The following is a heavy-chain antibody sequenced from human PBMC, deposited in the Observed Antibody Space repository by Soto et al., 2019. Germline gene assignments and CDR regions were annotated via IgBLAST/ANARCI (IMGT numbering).Heavy chain of an antibody. J-gene: IGHJ6*02. CDR1: GYTFTSYG. Sequence: ASVKVSCKASGYTFTSYGISWVRQAPGQGLEWMGWISTYNGNTNYAQKLQGRVTMTTDTSTSTAYMKLRSLRSDDTAVYYCARGSIPAADIYHHYGMEVWGHGTTVTVSS. D-gene: IGHD6-13*01. CDR2: ISTYNGNT. V-gene: IGHV1-18*01. CDR3: ARGSIPAADIYHHYGMEV.